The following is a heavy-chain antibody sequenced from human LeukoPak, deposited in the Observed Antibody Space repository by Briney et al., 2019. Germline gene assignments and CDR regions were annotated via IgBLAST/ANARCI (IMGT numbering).Heavy chain of an antibody. CDR2: FSYSGST. CDR1: GGSVSTSF. J-gene: IGHJ4*02. D-gene: IGHD5-12*01. Sequence: SETLSLTCSVSGGSVSTSFWSWFRQPPGKGPEWIGYFSYSGSTNYNPSLKSRVTISVDTSKNQFSLNLSSVTAADTAVYYCARGPLDSGYTYFDYWGQGTLVSVAS. CDR3: ARGPLDSGYTYFDY. V-gene: IGHV4-59*02.